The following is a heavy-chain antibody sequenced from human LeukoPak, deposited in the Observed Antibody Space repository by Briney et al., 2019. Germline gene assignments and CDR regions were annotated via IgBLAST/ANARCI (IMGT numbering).Heavy chain of an antibody. CDR3: ATTGGSWYGGSLDY. D-gene: IGHD6-13*01. V-gene: IGHV3-33*08. J-gene: IGHJ4*02. Sequence: GRSLRLSCAASGFTFSMYAMHWVRQAPGKGLEWVAVMWYDGTNKYYADAVKGRFTISRDNSKNTLYLQLNSLRAEDTAVYYCATTGGSWYGGSLDYWGQGTLVTVSS. CDR1: GFTFSMYA. CDR2: MWYDGTNK.